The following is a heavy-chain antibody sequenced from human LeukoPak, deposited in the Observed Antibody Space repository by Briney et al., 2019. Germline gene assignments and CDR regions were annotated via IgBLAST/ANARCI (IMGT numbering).Heavy chain of an antibody. CDR1: GFTFSSYW. J-gene: IGHJ3*02. D-gene: IGHD6-19*01. Sequence: GGSLRLSCAASGFTFSSYWMSWVRQAPGKGLEWVANIKQDGSEKYYVDSVKGRFTISRDNAKNSLYLQMNSLRAEDTAVYYCARVMDSSGLDAFDIWGQGTMVTVSS. CDR3: ARVMDSSGLDAFDI. V-gene: IGHV3-7*01. CDR2: IKQDGSEK.